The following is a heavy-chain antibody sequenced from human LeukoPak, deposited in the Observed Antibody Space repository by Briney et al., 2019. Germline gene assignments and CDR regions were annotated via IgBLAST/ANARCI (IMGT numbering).Heavy chain of an antibody. CDR1: VFTFRLYS. V-gene: IGHV3-21*01. CDR3: ASPRQRYFDCPFDY. Sequence: GGPLRLSCAASVFTFRLYSIMCARQAPEEGREWVSSMSCSSRYIFYTHSVKGRFTISRDNDRNSLYLQMNTLRAEDTAIYYCASPRQRYFDCPFDYWGQGTLVTVSS. J-gene: IGHJ4*02. CDR2: MSCSSRYI. D-gene: IGHD3-9*01.